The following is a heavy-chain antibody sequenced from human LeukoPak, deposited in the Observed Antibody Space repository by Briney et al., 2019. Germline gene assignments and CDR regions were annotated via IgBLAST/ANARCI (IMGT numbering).Heavy chain of an antibody. CDR3: TAIAVAGE. V-gene: IGHV3-15*01. CDR1: GFTFSNAW. J-gene: IGHJ4*02. Sequence: LSCAXXGFTFSNAWXSWVRQAPGKGGDWVGRIKSKTDGGTTEYAAPVKGRFTRSRDEKKNTLYLQMNSLKTEDTAVYYCTAIAVAGEWGQGTLVTVSS. D-gene: IGHD6-19*01. CDR2: IKSKTDGGTT.